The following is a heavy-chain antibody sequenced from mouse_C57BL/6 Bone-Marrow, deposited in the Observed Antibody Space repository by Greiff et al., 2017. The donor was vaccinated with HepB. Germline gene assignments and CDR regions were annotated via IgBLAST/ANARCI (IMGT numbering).Heavy chain of an antibody. J-gene: IGHJ3*01. CDR3: ARGWLRRRTWFAY. Sequence: VQLQQPGAELVKPGASVKMSCKASGYTFTSYWITWVKQRPGQGLEWIGDIYPGSGSTNYNEKFKSKATLTVDTSSSTAYMQLSRLTSEDSAVYYCARGWLRRRTWFAYWGQGTLVTVSA. CDR1: GYTFTSYW. V-gene: IGHV1-55*01. CDR2: IYPGSGST. D-gene: IGHD2-2*01.